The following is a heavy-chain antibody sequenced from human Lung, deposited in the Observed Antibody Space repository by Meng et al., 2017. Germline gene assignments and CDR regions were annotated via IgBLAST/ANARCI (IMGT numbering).Heavy chain of an antibody. CDR1: GGFFSDYY. V-gene: IGHV4-34*01. Sequence: VQLQSLSGGSFRPPATRSPTCVVSGGFFSDYYWSWIRQPPGKGLEWIGEINHSGSTNYNPSLESRATISVDTSQNNLSLKLSSVTAADSAVYYCARGPTTMAHDFDYWGQGTLVTVSS. D-gene: IGHD4-11*01. CDR3: ARGPTTMAHDFDY. J-gene: IGHJ4*02. CDR2: INHSGST.